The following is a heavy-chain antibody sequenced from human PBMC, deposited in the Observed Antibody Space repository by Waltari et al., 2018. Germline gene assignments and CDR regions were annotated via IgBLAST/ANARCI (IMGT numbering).Heavy chain of an antibody. V-gene: IGHV4-4*07. CDR3: ARGGWGDDAFNI. CDR2: IYSGGNT. Sequence: QVQLQESGPGLVKPSETLALLCTVPGGPISNYYWGWVRQPAGKGLEWMGRIYSGGNTNYNPSLKSRVIMSVDMAKNQFSLKLNSVTAADTAVYFCARGGWGDDAFNIWGQGTMVSVSS. J-gene: IGHJ3*02. CDR1: GGPISNYY. D-gene: IGHD7-27*01.